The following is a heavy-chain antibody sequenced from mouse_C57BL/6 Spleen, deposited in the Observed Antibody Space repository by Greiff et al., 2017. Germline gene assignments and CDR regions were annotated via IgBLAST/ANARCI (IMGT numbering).Heavy chain of an antibody. CDR2: ISSGSSTI. CDR3: AWSGGFAY. Sequence: EVKLVESGGGLVKPGGSLKLSCAASGFTFSDYGMHWVRQAPEKGLEWVAYISSGSSTIYYADTVKGRFTISRDNAKNTLFLQMTSLRSEDTAMYYCAWSGGFAYWGQGTLVTVSA. CDR1: GFTFSDYG. J-gene: IGHJ3*01. V-gene: IGHV5-17*01.